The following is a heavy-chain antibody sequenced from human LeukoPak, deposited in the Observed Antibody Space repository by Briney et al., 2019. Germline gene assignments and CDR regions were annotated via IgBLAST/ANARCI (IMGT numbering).Heavy chain of an antibody. V-gene: IGHV4-39*07. CDR3: ARGRMPTGYRRYNWLDP. Sequence: PSETLSLTCTVSGCSISSRPYYWLWLRQPPGKGLEWIGSISYSGSTYYNASLKSRVTISVDTSKNQFSLKLSSVTAADTAVYYCARGRMPTGYRRYNWLDPWGQGTLVTVSS. CDR1: GCSISSRPYY. J-gene: IGHJ5*02. CDR2: ISYSGST. D-gene: IGHD5-24*01.